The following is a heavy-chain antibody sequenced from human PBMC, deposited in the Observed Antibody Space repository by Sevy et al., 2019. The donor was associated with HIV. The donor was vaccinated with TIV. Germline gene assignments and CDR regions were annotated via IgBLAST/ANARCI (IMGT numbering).Heavy chain of an antibody. D-gene: IGHD2-2*01. J-gene: IGHJ6*02. Sequence: GGSLRLSCAASGFTFSNYWMSWVRQALGKGLEWVANIKKGGSEKYYVDSVKGRFTISRDKAKNSLFLQMNSLRAEDTALYYCARDCSSTSCLWGLDVWGQGTTVTVSS. CDR2: IKKGGSEK. V-gene: IGHV3-7*03. CDR1: GFTFSNYW. CDR3: ARDCSSTSCLWGLDV.